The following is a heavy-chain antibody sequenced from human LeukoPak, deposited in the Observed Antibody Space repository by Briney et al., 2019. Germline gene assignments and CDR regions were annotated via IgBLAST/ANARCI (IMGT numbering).Heavy chain of an antibody. D-gene: IGHD3-10*01. CDR2: ISYDGSNK. Sequence: GGSLRLSCAASGFTFSSYGMHWVRQAPGKGLEWVAVISYDGSNKYYADSVKGRFTISRDNSKNALYLQMNSLRAEDTAVYYCAKNYGPGSRRVFDYWGQGTLVTVSS. CDR1: GFTFSSYG. J-gene: IGHJ4*02. CDR3: AKNYGPGSRRVFDY. V-gene: IGHV3-30*18.